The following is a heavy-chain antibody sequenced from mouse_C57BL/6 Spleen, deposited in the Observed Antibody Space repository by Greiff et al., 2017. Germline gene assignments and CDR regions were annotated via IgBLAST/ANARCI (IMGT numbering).Heavy chain of an antibody. CDR1: GFTFSNYW. Sequence: EVKVEESGGGLVQPGGSMKLSCVASGFTFSNYWMNWVRQSPEKGLEWVAQIRLKSDNYATHYAESVKGRFTISRDDSKSSVYLQMNNLRAEDTGIYYCTETVEFFDYWGQGTTLTVSS. J-gene: IGHJ2*01. CDR3: TETVEFFDY. D-gene: IGHD1-1*01. V-gene: IGHV6-3*01. CDR2: IRLKSDNYAT.